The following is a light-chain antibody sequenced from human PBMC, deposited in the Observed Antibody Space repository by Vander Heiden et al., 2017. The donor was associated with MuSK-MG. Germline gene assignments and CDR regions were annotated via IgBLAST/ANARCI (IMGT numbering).Light chain of an antibody. V-gene: IGLV3-1*01. CDR2: QDS. CDR1: KLGDKY. J-gene: IGLJ2*01. CDR3: QAWDSSTPAV. Sequence: SYELTQPPSVSVSPGQTASITCSGDKLGDKYACWYQQKPGQSPVLVIYQDSKRPSGIPARFSGSNSGNTATLTISGTQAMDEADYYCQAWDSSTPAVFGGGTKLTVL.